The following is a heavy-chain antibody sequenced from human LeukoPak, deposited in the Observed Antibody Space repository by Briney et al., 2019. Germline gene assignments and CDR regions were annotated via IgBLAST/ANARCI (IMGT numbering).Heavy chain of an antibody. D-gene: IGHD3-16*01. J-gene: IGHJ4*02. CDR1: GGSFSGYY. Sequence: SETLSLTCAVYGGSFSGYYWSWIRQPPGKGLEWIGEINHSGSTNYNPSLKSRVTISVDTSKNQFSLKLSSVTAADTAVYYCASFYVWGSLYYFDYWGQGTLVTVSS. CDR3: ASFYVWGSLYYFDY. V-gene: IGHV4-34*01. CDR2: INHSGST.